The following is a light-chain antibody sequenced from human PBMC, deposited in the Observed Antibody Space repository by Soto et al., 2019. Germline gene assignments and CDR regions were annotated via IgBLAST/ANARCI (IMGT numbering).Light chain of an antibody. CDR2: DTS. V-gene: IGKV3-20*01. CDR1: QSVSSY. J-gene: IGKJ4*01. CDR3: QQYGSSPLT. Sequence: EIVLTQSPGTLSLSVGERVTLSCRASQSVSSYLAWYQQTPGQAPRLLISDTSNRATGTPDRFSGSGSGTDFTLTISRLEPEDFTVYYCQQYGSSPLTFGGGTTVEIK.